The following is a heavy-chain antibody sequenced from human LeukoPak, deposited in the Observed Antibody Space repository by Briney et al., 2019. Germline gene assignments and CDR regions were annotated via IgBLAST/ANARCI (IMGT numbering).Heavy chain of an antibody. V-gene: IGHV1-46*01. J-gene: IGHJ3*02. CDR3: AGCPYGSGSYYNGDDAFDI. D-gene: IGHD3-10*01. Sequence: RASVKVSCKASGYTFTSYYMHWVRQAPGQGLEWMGIINPSGGSTSYAQKFQGRVTMTRDTSTSTVYMELSSLRSEDTAVYYCAGCPYGSGSYYNGDDAFDIWGQGTMVTVSS. CDR2: INPSGGST. CDR1: GYTFTSYY.